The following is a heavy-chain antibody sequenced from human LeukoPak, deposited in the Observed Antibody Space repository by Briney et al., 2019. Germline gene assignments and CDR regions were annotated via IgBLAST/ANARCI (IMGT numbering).Heavy chain of an antibody. V-gene: IGHV4-61*02. CDR3: AREGVIAAAGFDY. J-gene: IGHJ4*02. D-gene: IGHD6-13*01. Sequence: SETLSLTCTVSGGSISSGGYYWSWIRQPAGKGLEWIGRIYTSGSTNYNPSLKSRVTISVDTSKNQFSLKLSSVTAADTAVYYCAREGVIAAAGFDYWGQGTLVTVSS. CDR2: IYTSGST. CDR1: GGSISSGGYY.